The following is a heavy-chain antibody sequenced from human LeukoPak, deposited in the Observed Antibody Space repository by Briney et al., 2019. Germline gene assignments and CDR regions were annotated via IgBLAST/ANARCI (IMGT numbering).Heavy chain of an antibody. Sequence: GASVKVSCKASGYTFTSYYMHWVRQAPGQGLEWMGIINPSGGSTSYAQKFQGRVTMTRDTSTSTVYMELSSLRSEDTAVYYCARWANYDILTGYYWVWAFDIWGQGTVVTVSS. CDR3: ARWANYDILTGYYWVWAFDI. J-gene: IGHJ3*02. V-gene: IGHV1-46*01. CDR1: GYTFTSYY. CDR2: INPSGGST. D-gene: IGHD3-9*01.